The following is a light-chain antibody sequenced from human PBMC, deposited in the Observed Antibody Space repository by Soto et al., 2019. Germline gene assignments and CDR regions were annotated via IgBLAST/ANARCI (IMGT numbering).Light chain of an antibody. CDR1: QSVSSY. Sequence: EIVLTQSPATLSLSPGERATLSCRASQSVSSYLAWYQQKPGQAPRLLIYDVSNRATGIPARFSGSGSGTDFTLPISSIEPEDFAVYYCQQRSNWPRFTFGPGTKVDIK. CDR3: QQRSNWPRFT. V-gene: IGKV3-11*01. J-gene: IGKJ3*01. CDR2: DVS.